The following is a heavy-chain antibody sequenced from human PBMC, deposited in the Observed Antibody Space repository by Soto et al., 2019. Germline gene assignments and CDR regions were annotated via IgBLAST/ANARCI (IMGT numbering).Heavy chain of an antibody. V-gene: IGHV3-48*01. D-gene: IGHD3-10*01. CDR1: GFTFSSYA. Sequence: PGGSLRLSCAASGFTFSSYAMNWVRQAPGKGLEWVSYISSVSSAIYYADSVKGRFTISRENAKNSLYLQMNSLTAEDTAVYYCARDPNEWLGDLPGAIDIWGQGTMVT. CDR2: ISSVSSAI. CDR3: ARDPNEWLGDLPGAIDI. J-gene: IGHJ3*02.